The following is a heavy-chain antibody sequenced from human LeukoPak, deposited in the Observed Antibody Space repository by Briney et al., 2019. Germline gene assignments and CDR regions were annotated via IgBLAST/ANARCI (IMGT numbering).Heavy chain of an antibody. D-gene: IGHD5/OR15-5a*01. CDR3: ARSRYVYAMDI. CDR2: ISTGGSTI. J-gene: IGHJ4*02. CDR1: GFTFSTYS. Sequence: GGSLRLSCAASGFTFSTYSMNWVRQAPGQGLEWVSYISTGGSTIYYAGSVKGRLTISRDNAKNSLYLQMNSLRAEDTAVYYCARSRYVYAMDIWGQGTLVTVSS. V-gene: IGHV3-48*01.